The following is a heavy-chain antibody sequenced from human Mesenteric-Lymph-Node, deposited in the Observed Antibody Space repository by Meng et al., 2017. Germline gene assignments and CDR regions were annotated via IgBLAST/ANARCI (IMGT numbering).Heavy chain of an antibody. V-gene: IGHV3-23*01. CDR2: ISGSGGTT. D-gene: IGHD4-17*01. CDR3: AKDKPTTVTSRGFDY. J-gene: IGHJ4*02. CDR1: GFNFSSYA. Sequence: GESLKISCAASGFNFSSYAMIWVRQAPGKGLEGVSSISGSGGTTYYADSVKGRFTISRDNSKNTLYLQMNSLRAEDTAVYYCAKDKPTTVTSRGFDYWGQGTLVTVSS.